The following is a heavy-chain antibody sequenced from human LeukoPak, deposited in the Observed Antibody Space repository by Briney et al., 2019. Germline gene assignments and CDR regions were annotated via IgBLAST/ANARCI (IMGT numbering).Heavy chain of an antibody. CDR3: ARDRGPMVRGRRMAFDI. CDR1: GGSIGSYY. D-gene: IGHD3-10*01. V-gene: IGHV4-4*07. Sequence: SETLSLTCTVSGGSIGSYYWSWIRQPAGKGLEWIGRIYTSGSTNYNPSLKSRVTISVDTSKNQFSLKLSSVTAADTAVYYCARDRGPMVRGRRMAFDIWGQGTMVTVSS. CDR2: IYTSGST. J-gene: IGHJ3*02.